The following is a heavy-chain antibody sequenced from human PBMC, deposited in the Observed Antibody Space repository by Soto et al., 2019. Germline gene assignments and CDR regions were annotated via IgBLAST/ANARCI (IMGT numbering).Heavy chain of an antibody. V-gene: IGHV3-73*01. CDR1: GFTFSASA. J-gene: IGHJ4*02. Sequence: EVQLVESGGGLVQPGGSLKLSCAASGFTFSASAMHWVRQAPGKGLEWVGRIRSKAHNYATSYGAPVKGRFTISRDDSKNTAYLQMNSLKTEDTAVYYCAVGEVPNSYEIPFDYWGQGTLLTVSS. D-gene: IGHD3-16*01. CDR3: AVGEVPNSYEIPFDY. CDR2: IRSKAHNYAT.